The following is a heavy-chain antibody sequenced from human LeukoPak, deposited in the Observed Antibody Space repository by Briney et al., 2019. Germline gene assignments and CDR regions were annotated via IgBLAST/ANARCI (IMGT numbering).Heavy chain of an antibody. CDR1: GGSISGYY. J-gene: IGHJ5*02. CDR3: ARLHSSRAEEFDP. Sequence: PSETLSPTCTVSGGSISGYYWSWIRQSPGKGLEWIGYIYYTGITAYNPSLGSRVTISVDRSNSQFSLRLTSVTAADTAVYYCARLHSSRAEEFDPWGQGTLVTVSS. V-gene: IGHV4-59*01. CDR2: IYYTGIT.